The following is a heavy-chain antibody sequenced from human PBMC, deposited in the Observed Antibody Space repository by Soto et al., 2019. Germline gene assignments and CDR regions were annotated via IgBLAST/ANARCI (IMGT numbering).Heavy chain of an antibody. J-gene: IGHJ4*02. Sequence: EVQLVESGGGLVQPGGSLRLSCAASGFTFSSYEMNWVRQAPGKGLEWVSYISSSGSTIYYADSVKGRFTISRDNAKNSLDLQMNGLRAEDTAVYYCARSLWVGAANDYWGQGTLVTVSS. CDR3: ARSLWVGAANDY. CDR2: ISSSGSTI. CDR1: GFTFSSYE. D-gene: IGHD2-15*01. V-gene: IGHV3-48*03.